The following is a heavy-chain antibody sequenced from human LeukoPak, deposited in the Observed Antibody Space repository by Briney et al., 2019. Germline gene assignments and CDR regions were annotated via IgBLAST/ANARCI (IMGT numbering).Heavy chain of an antibody. CDR1: GFTFSSYG. V-gene: IGHV3-30*03. J-gene: IGHJ5*02. CDR2: ISYDGSNK. D-gene: IGHD6-13*01. CDR3: ARDLDSSSWYILWFDP. Sequence: GGSLRLSCAAPGFTFSSYGMHWVRQAPGKGLEWVAVISYDGSNKYYADSVKGRFTISRDNSKNTLFLQMNSLRAEDTAVYYCARDLDSSSWYILWFDPWGQGTLVTVSS.